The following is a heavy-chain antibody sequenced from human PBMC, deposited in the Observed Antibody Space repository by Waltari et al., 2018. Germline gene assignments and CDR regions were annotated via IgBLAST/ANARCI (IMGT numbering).Heavy chain of an antibody. CDR2: IKKDGSEK. J-gene: IGHJ4*02. Sequence: EVQLVESGGGLVQPGGSLRLSCVAPGFSFSDNWMTWVREAPGKGLEWVANIKKDGSEKNYVDSVKGRFTISRDNAKNSLYLQMNSLRVEDAAMYYCTSGGGWSSTYWGQGTLVTVSS. V-gene: IGHV3-7*01. CDR3: TSGGGWSSTY. CDR1: GFSFSDNW. D-gene: IGHD6-19*01.